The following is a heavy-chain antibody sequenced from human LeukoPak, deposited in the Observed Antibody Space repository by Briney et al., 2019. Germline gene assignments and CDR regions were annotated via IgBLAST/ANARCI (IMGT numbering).Heavy chain of an antibody. CDR1: GFTFSHFG. CDR3: ARDRGGTYTVGGAFDV. Sequence: PGGSLRLSCAASGFTFSHFGMHWIRQAPGKGLEWVAVILYNGGNKYCGDSVKGRFTISRDNSKNTHDLQMNSLRAEDTGVYYCARDRGGTYTVGGAFDVWGQGILVTVSS. CDR2: ILYNGGNK. D-gene: IGHD1-26*01. J-gene: IGHJ3*01. V-gene: IGHV3-33*05.